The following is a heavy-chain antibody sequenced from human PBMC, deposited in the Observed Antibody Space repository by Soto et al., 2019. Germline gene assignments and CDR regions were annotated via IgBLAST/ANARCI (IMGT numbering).Heavy chain of an antibody. CDR3: ARGYYDSSGYYYATYPFDY. CDR1: GGSVSSGSYY. D-gene: IGHD3-22*01. V-gene: IGHV4-61*01. J-gene: IGHJ4*02. Sequence: PSETLSLTCTVSGGSVSSGSYYWSWIRQPPGKGLEWFGYIYYSGSTNYNPSLKSRVTISVDTSKNQFSLKLSSVTAADTAVYYCARGYYDSSGYYYATYPFDYWGQGTLVTVSS. CDR2: IYYSGST.